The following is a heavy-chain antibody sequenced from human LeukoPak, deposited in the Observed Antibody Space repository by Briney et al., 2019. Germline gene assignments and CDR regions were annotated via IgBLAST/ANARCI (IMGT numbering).Heavy chain of an antibody. CDR3: ARGTRRVSGYGSWFGP. Sequence: ASVKVSCKASGYTFTSYDINWVRQATGQGLEWMGWLNPNSSNTGYAQKFQGRVTITKNTSISTVYMELSSLRSEDTAVYYCARGTRRVSGYGSWFGPWGQGTLVTVSS. CDR1: GYTFTSYD. D-gene: IGHD1-1*01. J-gene: IGHJ5*02. CDR2: LNPNSSNT. V-gene: IGHV1-8*01.